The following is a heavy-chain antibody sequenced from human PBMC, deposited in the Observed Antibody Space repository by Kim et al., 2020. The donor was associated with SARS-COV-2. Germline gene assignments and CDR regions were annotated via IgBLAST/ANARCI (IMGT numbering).Heavy chain of an antibody. D-gene: IGHD3-22*01. CDR3: TKYYYDSSGTNNWFDP. V-gene: IGHV3-73*01. J-gene: IGHJ5*02. Sequence: SVKGRFTISRDDSKNTAYLQMNSLKTEDTAVYYCTKYYYDSSGTNNWFDPWGQGTLVTVSS.